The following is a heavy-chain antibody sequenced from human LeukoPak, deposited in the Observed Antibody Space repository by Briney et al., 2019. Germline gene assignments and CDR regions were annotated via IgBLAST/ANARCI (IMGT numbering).Heavy chain of an antibody. Sequence: ASVKVSCKASGYTFTGYYMHWVRQAPGQGLEWMGWINPNSGGTNYAQKFQGRVTMTRDTSISTAYMELSRLRSDDTAVYYCAGVFGVDSSGYSPDYWGQGTLVTVSS. V-gene: IGHV1-2*02. D-gene: IGHD3-22*01. J-gene: IGHJ4*02. CDR2: INPNSGGT. CDR3: AGVFGVDSSGYSPDY. CDR1: GYTFTGYY.